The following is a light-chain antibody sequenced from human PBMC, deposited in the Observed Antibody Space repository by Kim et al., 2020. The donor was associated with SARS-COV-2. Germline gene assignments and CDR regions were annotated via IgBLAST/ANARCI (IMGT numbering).Light chain of an antibody. Sequence: LAPGQTASITCSGDKLGDKYSCWYQQKPGQSPVLVIYQDSKRPSGIPERFSGSNSGNTATLTISGTQAMDEADYYCQAWDSSTVVFGGGTQLTVL. CDR3: QAWDSSTVV. V-gene: IGLV3-1*01. CDR2: QDS. CDR1: KLGDKY. J-gene: IGLJ2*01.